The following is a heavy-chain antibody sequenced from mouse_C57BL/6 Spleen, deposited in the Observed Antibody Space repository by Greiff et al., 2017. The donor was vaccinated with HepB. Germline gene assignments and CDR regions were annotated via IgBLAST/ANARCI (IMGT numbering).Heavy chain of an antibody. CDR1: GFTFSSYT. CDR3: ARHGGIKLSYYYGSSPPFDY. D-gene: IGHD1-1*01. Sequence: EVQRVESGGGLVKPGGSLKLSCAASGFTFSSYTMSWVRQTPEKRLEWVATISGGGGNTYYPDSVKGRFTISRDNAKNTLYLQMSSLRSEDTALYYCARHGGIKLSYYYGSSPPFDYWGQGTTLTVSS. J-gene: IGHJ2*01. V-gene: IGHV5-9*01. CDR2: ISGGGGNT.